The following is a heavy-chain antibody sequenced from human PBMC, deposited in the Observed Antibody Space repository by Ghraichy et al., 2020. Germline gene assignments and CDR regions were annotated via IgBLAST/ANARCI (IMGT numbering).Heavy chain of an antibody. CDR1: GLTFSDSG. Sequence: GGSLRLSCAASGLTFSDSGMHWVRQTLGKGLQWVAVISYDGSNQYYADSVRGRFTISRDNSKNTLYLQMNTLRPDDTAVYYCAKAQYCSGTSCYSAYGMDVWGQGTTVTVSS. J-gene: IGHJ6*02. V-gene: IGHV3-30*18. CDR2: ISYDGSNQ. CDR3: AKAQYCSGTSCYSAYGMDV. D-gene: IGHD2-2*01.